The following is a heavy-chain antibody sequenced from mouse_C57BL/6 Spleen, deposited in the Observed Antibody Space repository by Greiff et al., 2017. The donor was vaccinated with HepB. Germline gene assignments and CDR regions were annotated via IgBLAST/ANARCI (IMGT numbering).Heavy chain of an antibody. CDR1: GYTFTSYW. Sequence: VKLQQPGAELVMPGASVKLSCKASGYTFTSYWMHWVKQRPGQGLEWIGEIDPSDSYTNYNQKFKGKSTLTVDKSSSTAYMQLSSLTSEDSAVYYCARGSNYGAMDYWGQGTSVTVSS. CDR3: ARGSNYGAMDY. J-gene: IGHJ4*01. CDR2: IDPSDSYT. D-gene: IGHD2-5*01. V-gene: IGHV1-69*01.